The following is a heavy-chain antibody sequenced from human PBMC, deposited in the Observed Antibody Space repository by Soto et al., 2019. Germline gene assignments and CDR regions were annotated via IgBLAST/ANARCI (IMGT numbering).Heavy chain of an antibody. CDR3: ARLPYYYDSSGYRKYYFDH. V-gene: IGHV5-51*01. J-gene: IGHJ4*02. Sequence: GESLKISCKGSGYSFTSYWIGWVRQMPGKGLEWMGIIYPGDSDTRYSPSFQGQVTISADKSISTAYLQWSSLKASDTAMYYCARLPYYYDSSGYRKYYFDHWGQGTLVTVSS. CDR2: IYPGDSDT. D-gene: IGHD3-22*01. CDR1: GYSFTSYW.